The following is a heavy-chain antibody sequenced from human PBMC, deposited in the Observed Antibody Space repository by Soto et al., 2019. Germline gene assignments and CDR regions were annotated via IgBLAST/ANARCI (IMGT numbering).Heavy chain of an antibody. J-gene: IGHJ3*02. Sequence: QVQLVQSGGGVVQPGRSLRLSCAASGFIFSNYDMHWVRQAPGKGLEWVAVISNDGSEKSYADSVKGRFSLSRDNSKNTLYLQMNSLRPEDTAVYYCAKVSSMIVADTFHIWGQGAVVTVSS. V-gene: IGHV3-30*18. CDR1: GFIFSNYD. CDR3: AKVSSMIVADTFHI. CDR2: ISNDGSEK. D-gene: IGHD3-22*01.